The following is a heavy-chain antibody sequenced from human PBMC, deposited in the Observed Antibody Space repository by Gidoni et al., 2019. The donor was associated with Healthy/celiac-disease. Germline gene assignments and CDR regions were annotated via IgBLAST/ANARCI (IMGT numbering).Heavy chain of an antibody. D-gene: IGHD1-26*01. J-gene: IGHJ4*02. CDR1: GGTFSSYA. V-gene: IGHV1-69*01. CDR2: IIPIFGTA. CDR3: ARGYIGEWEGDPSYYFVY. Sequence: QVQLVQSGAEVKKPGSSVKVSCKASGGTFSSYAISWVRQAPGQGLEWMGGIIPIFGTANYAQKFQGRVTITADESTSTAYMELSSLRAEDTAVYYCARGYIGEWEGDPSYYFVYWGQGNLVTVSS.